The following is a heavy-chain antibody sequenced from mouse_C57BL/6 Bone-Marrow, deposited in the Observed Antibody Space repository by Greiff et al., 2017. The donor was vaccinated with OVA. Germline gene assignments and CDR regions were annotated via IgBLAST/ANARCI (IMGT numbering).Heavy chain of an antibody. J-gene: IGHJ3*01. V-gene: IGHV1-81*01. Sequence: VQLQQSGAELARPGASVKLSCKASGYTFTSYGISWVKQRTGQGLEWIGEIYPRSGNTSYNEKFKGKATLTADKSSSTAYMELRSLTSEDSAVYFCARRVNYFAWFAYWGQGTLVTVSA. CDR2: IYPRSGNT. CDR1: GYTFTSYG. CDR3: ARRVNYFAWFAY. D-gene: IGHD2-1*01.